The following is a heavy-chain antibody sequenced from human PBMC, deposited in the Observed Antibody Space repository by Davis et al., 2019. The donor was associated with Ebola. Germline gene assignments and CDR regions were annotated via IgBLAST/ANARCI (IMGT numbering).Heavy chain of an antibody. CDR2: VYYTGNT. CDR1: GGSISSSHYH. V-gene: IGHV4-39*01. Sequence: PSETLSLTCTVSGGSISSSHYHWGWIRQPPGKGLAWIGSVYYTGNTYYNPSLKSRISISVDTSKNQFSLRLGSVTATDTAVYYCARHVRFLEWLPQAYYFDYWGQGALVTVSS. CDR3: ARHVRFLEWLPQAYYFDY. D-gene: IGHD3-3*01. J-gene: IGHJ4*02.